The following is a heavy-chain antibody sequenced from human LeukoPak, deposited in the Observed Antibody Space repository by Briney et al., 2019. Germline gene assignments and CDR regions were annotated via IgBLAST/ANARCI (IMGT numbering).Heavy chain of an antibody. CDR3: ANLPL. CDR1: GFTFSNYG. J-gene: IGHJ4*02. Sequence: GRSLRLSCATSGFTFSNYGMHWVCQAPGKGLEWVAVISYDGSNKYYADSVKGRFTTSRDNSKNTQYLQMNSLRPEDAAVYYCANLPLWGQGTLVTVSS. V-gene: IGHV3-30*18. CDR2: ISYDGSNK.